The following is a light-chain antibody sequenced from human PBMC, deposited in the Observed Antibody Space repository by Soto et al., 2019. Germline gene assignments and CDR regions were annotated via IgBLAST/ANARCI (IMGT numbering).Light chain of an antibody. V-gene: IGLV2-14*01. CDR1: SSDVGGYNY. J-gene: IGLJ1*01. CDR3: SSYTSSSTLYV. Sequence: QSALTQPASVYGSPGQSITISCTGTSSDVGGYNYVSWYQQHPGKAPKLMIYDVSVRPSGVSNRCSGSKSGNTASLTISGLQAEDEADYYCSSYTSSSTLYVFGIGTKLTVL. CDR2: DVS.